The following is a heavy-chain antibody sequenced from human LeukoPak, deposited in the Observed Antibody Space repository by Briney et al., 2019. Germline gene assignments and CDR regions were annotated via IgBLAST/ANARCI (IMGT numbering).Heavy chain of an antibody. J-gene: IGHJ4*02. Sequence: PSQTLSPTCTVSGGSISSSSYYWGWIRQPPGKGLEWIGSIYYSGSTYYNPSLKSRVTISVDTSKNQFSLKLSSVTAADTAVYYCARYIVVVPAAYFDYWGQGTLVTVSS. CDR3: ARYIVVVPAAYFDY. D-gene: IGHD2-2*01. CDR2: IYYSGST. CDR1: GGSISSSSYY. V-gene: IGHV4-39*01.